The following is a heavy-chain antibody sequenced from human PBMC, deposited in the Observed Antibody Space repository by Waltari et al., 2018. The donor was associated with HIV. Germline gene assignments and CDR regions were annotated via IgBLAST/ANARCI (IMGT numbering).Heavy chain of an antibody. CDR2: IYTSGST. J-gene: IGHJ3*02. V-gene: IGHV4-4*07. D-gene: IGHD3-10*01. Sequence: QVQLQESGPGLVKPSETLSLTCTVSGGSISSYYWSWIRQPAGKGLEWIGRIYTSGSTNYNPSLKSRVTMSVDTSKNQFSLKLSSVTAADTAVYYCASYPMVRGRDAFDIWGQGTMVTVSS. CDR1: GGSISSYY. CDR3: ASYPMVRGRDAFDI.